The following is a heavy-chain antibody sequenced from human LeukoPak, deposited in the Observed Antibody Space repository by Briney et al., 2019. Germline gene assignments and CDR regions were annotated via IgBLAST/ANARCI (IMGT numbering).Heavy chain of an antibody. D-gene: IGHD5-18*01. CDR3: ARDHTAMAIDY. CDR1: GGSISSGGYY. Sequence: SETLSLTCTVSGGSISSGGYYWSWIRQHPGKGLEWIGYIYYSGSTYYNPSLKSRVTISVDTSKNQFSLKLSSVTAADTAVYYCARDHTAMAIDYWGQGTLVTVSS. V-gene: IGHV4-31*03. J-gene: IGHJ4*02. CDR2: IYYSGST.